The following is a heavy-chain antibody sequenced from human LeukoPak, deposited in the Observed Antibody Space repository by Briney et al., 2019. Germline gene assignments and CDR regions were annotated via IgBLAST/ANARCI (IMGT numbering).Heavy chain of an antibody. V-gene: IGHV1-2*02. Sequence: ASVKVSCKTFGGNFSTHPISWVRQAPGQGLEWMGWINPNNGDTNYAQKFQVRVTMTRDTSISTAYMELSRLTPDDTAVYYCAKEGYDGSYFRLDFWGQGTLVAVSS. D-gene: IGHD1-26*01. J-gene: IGHJ4*02. CDR1: GGNFSTHP. CDR2: INPNNGDT. CDR3: AKEGYDGSYFRLDF.